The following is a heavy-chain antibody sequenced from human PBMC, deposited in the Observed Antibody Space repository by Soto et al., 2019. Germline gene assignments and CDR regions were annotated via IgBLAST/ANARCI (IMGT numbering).Heavy chain of an antibody. CDR1: GYTFTGYY. CDR2: INPNSGGT. CDR3: ARGGHYYGSGGYYYYYYGMDV. Sequence: GASVKVSCKASGYTFTGYYMHWVRQAPGQGLEWMGWINPNSGGTNYAQKFQGRVTMTRDTSISTAYMELSRLRSDDTAVYYCARGGHYYGSGGYYYYYYGMDVWGQGTTVTVSS. D-gene: IGHD3-10*01. V-gene: IGHV1-2*02. J-gene: IGHJ6*02.